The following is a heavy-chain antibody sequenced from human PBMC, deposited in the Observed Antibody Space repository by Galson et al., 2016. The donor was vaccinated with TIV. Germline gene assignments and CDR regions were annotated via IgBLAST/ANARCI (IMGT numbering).Heavy chain of an antibody. CDR3: ARERRYYDSSESFDY. Sequence: TLSLTCTVSGDSISSITYYWGWIRQPPGKGLEWIGSIDYSGRTYYNPSLKSRVSISVDTSKNQFSLKLTSVTAADTAVYYCARERRYYDSSESFDYWGQGTLVTVSS. CDR1: GDSISSITYY. CDR2: IDYSGRT. V-gene: IGHV4-39*07. D-gene: IGHD3-22*01. J-gene: IGHJ4*02.